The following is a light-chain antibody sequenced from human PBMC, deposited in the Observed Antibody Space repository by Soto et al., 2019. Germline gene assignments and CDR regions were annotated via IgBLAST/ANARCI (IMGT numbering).Light chain of an antibody. CDR1: RSVSSNY. CDR3: QQYGSLPWT. J-gene: IGKJ1*01. V-gene: IGKV3-20*01. CDR2: GAS. Sequence: EIVLTQSPDTLSLSPGERASLSCRASRSVSSNYLAWYQQKPGQAPRLLIYGASTRATDIPDRFSGSGSGTDFTLTFSRLEPEDFAVYYCQQYGSLPWTFGQGTKVEIK.